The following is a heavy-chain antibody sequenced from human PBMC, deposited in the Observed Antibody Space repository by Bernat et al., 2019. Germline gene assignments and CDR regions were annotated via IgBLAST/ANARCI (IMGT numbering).Heavy chain of an antibody. Sequence: QLQLQESGPGLVKPSETLSLTCTVSAGSISSNNYFWGWIREPPGKGLEWIGSVYSSGSTYYNPSLKGRLTISVDTSKNQFSLKLTSVTAADTAVYYCATHWRDTYYYGSSGYYGWDAFDTWGQGTMVTVSS. V-gene: IGHV4-39*01. CDR3: ATHWRDTYYYGSSGYYGWDAFDT. D-gene: IGHD3-22*01. CDR1: AGSISSNNYF. CDR2: VYSSGST. J-gene: IGHJ3*02.